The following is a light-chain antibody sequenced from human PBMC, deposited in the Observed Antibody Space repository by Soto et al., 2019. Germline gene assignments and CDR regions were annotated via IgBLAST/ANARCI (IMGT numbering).Light chain of an antibody. Sequence: EIVLTQSPGTLSLSPGERATLSCRASQSVRGSHLGWYQQKPGQAPRLLIDSASSRATGVPDRFSGSGSGTDFTLTISRLKPEDFALYYCHHFDSAGTFGQGTTLEI. CDR2: SAS. CDR3: HHFDSAGT. J-gene: IGKJ2*01. V-gene: IGKV3-20*01. CDR1: QSVRGSH.